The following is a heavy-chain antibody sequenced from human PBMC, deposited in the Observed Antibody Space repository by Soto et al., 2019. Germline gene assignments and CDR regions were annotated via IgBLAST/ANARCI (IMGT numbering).Heavy chain of an antibody. CDR3: AREGEMPYYYYGLDV. CDR2: ISGYNGHT. Sequence: QVQLVQSGAEVRKPGASVKVSCKASGYTFTTYGISWVRQAPGQGLEWMGWISGYNGHTKYAQKFQGRVTXPXXXSXXTVYMDLRNLRSDDTAVYYCAREGEMPYYYYGLDVWGQGTTVNVSS. CDR1: GYTFTTYG. V-gene: IGHV1-18*01. J-gene: IGHJ6*02. D-gene: IGHD3-16*01.